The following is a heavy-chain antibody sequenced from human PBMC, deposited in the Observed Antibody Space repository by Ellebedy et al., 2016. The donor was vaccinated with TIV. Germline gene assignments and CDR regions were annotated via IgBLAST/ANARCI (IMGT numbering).Heavy chain of an antibody. J-gene: IGHJ4*02. CDR2: INHSGST. D-gene: IGHD3-10*01. Sequence: SETLSLTXTVSGGSISSSSYYWSWIRQPPGKGLEWIGEINHSGSTNYNPSLKSRVTISVDTSKNQFSLKLSSVTAADTAVYYCARAGVGLDYWGQGTLVTVSS. CDR1: GGSISSSSYY. V-gene: IGHV4-39*07. CDR3: ARAGVGLDY.